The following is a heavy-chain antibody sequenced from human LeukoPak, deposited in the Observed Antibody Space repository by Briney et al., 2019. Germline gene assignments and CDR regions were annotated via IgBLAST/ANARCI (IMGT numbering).Heavy chain of an antibody. CDR3: ATIAVAGTLYFDY. Sequence: SETLSLXCTVSGGSISSSSYYWGWIRQPPGKGLEWIGSIYYSGITYYNPSLKSRVTISVDTSKNQFSLKLSSVTAADTAVYYCATIAVAGTLYFDYWGQGTLVTVSS. J-gene: IGHJ4*02. CDR1: GGSISSSSYY. V-gene: IGHV4-39*01. CDR2: IYYSGIT. D-gene: IGHD6-19*01.